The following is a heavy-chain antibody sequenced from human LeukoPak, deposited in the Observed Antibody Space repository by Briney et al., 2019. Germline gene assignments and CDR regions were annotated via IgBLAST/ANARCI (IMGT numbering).Heavy chain of an antibody. CDR3: ARSQRGTRSGYYSGGDY. CDR1: GYTFTSYG. CDR2: ISAYNGNT. J-gene: IGHJ4*02. V-gene: IGHV1-18*01. Sequence: ASVKVSCKASGYTFTSYGISWVRQAPGQGLEWMGWISAYNGNTNYAQKLQGRVTMTTDTSTSTAYRELRSLRSDDTAVYYCARSQRGTRSGYYSGGDYWGQGTLVTVSS. D-gene: IGHD3-22*01.